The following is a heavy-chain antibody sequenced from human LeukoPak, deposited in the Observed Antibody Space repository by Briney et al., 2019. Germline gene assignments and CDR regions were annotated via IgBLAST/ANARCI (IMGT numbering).Heavy chain of an antibody. V-gene: IGHV1-69*04. J-gene: IGHJ4*02. CDR1: GGTFSSYA. CDR2: IIPILGIA. CDR3: AFPLGRIAVAGTGGC. Sequence: SVKVSCKASGGTFSSYAISWVRQAPGQGLEWMGRIIPILGIANYAQKFQGRVTITADKSTSTAYMELSSLRSEDTAVYYCAFPLGRIAVAGTGGCWGQGTLVTVSS. D-gene: IGHD6-19*01.